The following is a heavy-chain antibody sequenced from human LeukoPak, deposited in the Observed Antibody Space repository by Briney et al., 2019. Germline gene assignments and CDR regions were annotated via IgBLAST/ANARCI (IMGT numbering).Heavy chain of an antibody. D-gene: IGHD3-10*01. V-gene: IGHV4-39*01. CDR1: GGSISSSSYY. CDR3: ARNPPVVRGVIIGTDAFDI. Sequence: PSETLSLTCTVSGGSISSSSYYWGWIRQPPGKGLEWIGSIYYSGTTNYNPSLKSRVTISVDTSKNQFSLKLGSVTAADTAVYYCARNPPVVRGVIIGTDAFDIWGQGTMVTVSS. CDR2: IYYSGTT. J-gene: IGHJ3*02.